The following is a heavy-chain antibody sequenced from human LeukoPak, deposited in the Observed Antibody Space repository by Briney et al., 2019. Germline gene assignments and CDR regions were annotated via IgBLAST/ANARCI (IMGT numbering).Heavy chain of an antibody. Sequence: SETLSLTCTVSCGSICSYYSSWIRQPPGKGLEWIGHIYYSGSTNYNPSLKSRVTISVDTSKNQFSLKLSSVTAADTAVYYCAGGYSSSWYDYYYYGMDVWSQGTTVTVSS. CDR1: CGSICSYY. J-gene: IGHJ6*02. CDR3: AGGYSSSWYDYYYYGMDV. D-gene: IGHD6-13*01. V-gene: IGHV4-59*13. CDR2: IYYSGST.